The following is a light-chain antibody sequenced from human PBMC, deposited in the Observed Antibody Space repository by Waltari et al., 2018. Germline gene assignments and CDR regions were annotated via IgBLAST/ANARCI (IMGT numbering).Light chain of an antibody. CDR2: AVS. CDR3: SSYAGSSKGV. J-gene: IGLJ2*01. V-gene: IGLV2-23*02. CDR1: SSDVGNYNR. Sequence: QSALTQPASVSGSPGQSITISCTGTSSDVGNYNRVSCYQQHPGKAPKLMIYAVSKRPSGVSDRFSGSKSGDMASLTISGLQPEDEAEYFCSSYAGSSKGVFGGGTKVTVL.